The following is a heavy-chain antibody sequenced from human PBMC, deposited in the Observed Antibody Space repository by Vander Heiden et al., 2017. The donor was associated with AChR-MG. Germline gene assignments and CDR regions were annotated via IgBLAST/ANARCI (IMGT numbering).Heavy chain of an antibody. CDR2: ISSSSSYI. V-gene: IGHV3-21*01. Sequence: EVQLVESGGGLVKPGGSLRLSCAASGFTFSSYSMNWVRQAPGKGLEWVSSISSSSSYIYYADSVKGRFTISRDNAKNSLYLQMNSLRAEDTAVYYCARDSHYRLSFVYGDSEFDYWGQGTLVTVSS. CDR3: ARDSHYRLSFVYGDSEFDY. CDR1: GFTFSSYS. J-gene: IGHJ4*02. D-gene: IGHD4-17*01.